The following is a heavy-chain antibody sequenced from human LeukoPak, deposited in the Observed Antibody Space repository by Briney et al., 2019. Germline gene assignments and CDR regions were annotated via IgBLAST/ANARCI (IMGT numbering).Heavy chain of an antibody. D-gene: IGHD6-13*01. CDR1: DDPISSYSNY. CDR3: AREYSAFDY. V-gene: IGHV4-61*01. J-gene: IGHJ4*02. Sequence: PSETLSLTCTVSDDPISSYSNYTWSWIRQPPGKGLEWIGYIYYHGSTNYNPSLKSRVTFSVDTSKNQFSLKLSSVTAADTAVYYCAREYSAFDYWGQGTLVTVSS. CDR2: IYYHGST.